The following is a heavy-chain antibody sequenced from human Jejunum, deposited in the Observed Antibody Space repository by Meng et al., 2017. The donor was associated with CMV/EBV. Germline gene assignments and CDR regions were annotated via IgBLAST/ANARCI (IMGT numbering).Heavy chain of an antibody. CDR3: AREGLVGDLRYFDL. CDR2: ISAYNGDT. CDR1: GYTFTNYG. Sequence: VQAGGAVKKPGASVKVSCKAYGYTFTNYGITWVRQAPGQGLEWMGWISAYNGDTNYSQTLQGRVTMTTDTSTSTAYMELRSLRSDDTAVYYCAREGLVGDLRYFDLWGRGTLVTVSS. D-gene: IGHD3-16*01. V-gene: IGHV1-18*01. J-gene: IGHJ2*01.